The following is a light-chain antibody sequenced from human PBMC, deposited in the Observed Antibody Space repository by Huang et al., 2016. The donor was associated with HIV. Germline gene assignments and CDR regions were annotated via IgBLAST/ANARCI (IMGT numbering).Light chain of an antibody. CDR3: QQYNNWPVT. Sequence: EIVMTQSPATLSVSPGDRATLSCRASQSVNSNFAWYQQKPGQAPSLLIYDASTRATGIPARFSGSGSGTEFSLTISSLQSEDFAIYYCQQYNNWPVTFGQGTKVDIK. V-gene: IGKV3-15*01. CDR1: QSVNSN. J-gene: IGKJ1*01. CDR2: DAS.